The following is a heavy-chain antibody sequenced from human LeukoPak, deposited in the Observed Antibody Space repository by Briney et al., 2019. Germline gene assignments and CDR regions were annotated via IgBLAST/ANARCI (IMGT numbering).Heavy chain of an antibody. CDR3: ARGAVEMATIIFGAFDI. V-gene: IGHV1-69*05. CDR1: GGTFSSYA. CDR2: IIPILGTA. J-gene: IGHJ3*02. Sequence: ASVKVSCKASGGTFSSYAISWVRQAPGQGLEWMGGIIPILGTANYAQKFQGRVTITTDESTSTAYMELSSLRSEDTAVYYCARGAVEMATIIFGAFDIWGQGTMVTVSS. D-gene: IGHD5-24*01.